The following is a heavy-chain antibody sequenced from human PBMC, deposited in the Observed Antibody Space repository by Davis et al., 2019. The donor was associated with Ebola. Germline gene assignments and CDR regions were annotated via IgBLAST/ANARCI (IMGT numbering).Heavy chain of an antibody. CDR2: IYYSGST. V-gene: IGHV4-59*01. J-gene: IGHJ4*02. CDR3: AADILWFEGVPGY. Sequence: SETLSLTCTVSGGSTSSYYWSWIRQPPGKGLEWIGYIYYSGSTNYNPSLKSRVTISVDTSKNQFSLKLSSVTAADTAVYYCAADILWFEGVPGYWGQGTLVTVSS. CDR1: GGSTSSYY. D-gene: IGHD3-10*01.